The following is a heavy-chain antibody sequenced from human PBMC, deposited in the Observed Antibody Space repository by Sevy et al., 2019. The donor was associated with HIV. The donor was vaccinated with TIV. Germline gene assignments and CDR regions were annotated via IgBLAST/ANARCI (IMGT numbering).Heavy chain of an antibody. J-gene: IGHJ5*02. CDR1: GYTFTSYG. CDR2: ISAYNGNT. CDR3: ARDPVRGVIIRENNWFDP. Sequence: ASVKVSCKASGYTFTSYGISCVRQAPGQGLEWMGWISAYNGNTNYAQKLQGRVTMTTDTSTSTACMELRSLRSDDTAVYYCARDPVRGVIIRENNWFDPWGQGTLVTVSS. V-gene: IGHV1-18*01. D-gene: IGHD3-10*01.